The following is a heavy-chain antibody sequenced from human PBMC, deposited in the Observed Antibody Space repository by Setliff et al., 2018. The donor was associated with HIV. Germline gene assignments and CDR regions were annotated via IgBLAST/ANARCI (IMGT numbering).Heavy chain of an antibody. CDR3: ARFPHEREPKT. CDR1: GDFISSSSYY. Sequence: PSETLSLTCTVFGDFISSSSYYWAWIRQPPGKGLEWIGSFYTTGNVSSPSFKSRVSISIDTAKTQLSLRLTSLSAADTAVYYCARFPHEREPKTWGQGTLVTVSS. J-gene: IGHJ1*01. CDR2: FYTTGN. D-gene: IGHD1-1*01. V-gene: IGHV4-39*01.